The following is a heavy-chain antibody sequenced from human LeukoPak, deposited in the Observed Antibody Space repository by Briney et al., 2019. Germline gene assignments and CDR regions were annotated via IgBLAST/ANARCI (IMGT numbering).Heavy chain of an antibody. J-gene: IGHJ5*02. D-gene: IGHD2-15*01. Sequence: ASVKVSCKASGYTFTGYYMHWVRQAPGQGLEWMGWINPNSGGTNYAQKFQGRVTMTRDTSTSTVYMELSSLRSEDTAVYYCARGYCSGGSCANNWFDPWGQGTLVTVSS. CDR2: INPNSGGT. CDR3: ARGYCSGGSCANNWFDP. V-gene: IGHV1-2*02. CDR1: GYTFTGYY.